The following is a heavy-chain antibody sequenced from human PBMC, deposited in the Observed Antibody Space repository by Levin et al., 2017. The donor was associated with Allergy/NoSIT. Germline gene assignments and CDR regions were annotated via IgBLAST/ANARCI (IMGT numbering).Heavy chain of an antibody. CDR3: ASGSGSYYIAGDAFDI. CDR1: GFTFDDYA. Sequence: GGSLRLSCAASGFTFDDYAMHWVRQAPGKGLEWVSGISWNSGSIGYADSVKGRFTISRDNAKNSLYLQMNSLRAEDTALYYCASGSGSYYIAGDAFDIWGQGTMVTVSS. J-gene: IGHJ3*02. CDR2: ISWNSGSI. D-gene: IGHD3-10*01. V-gene: IGHV3-9*01.